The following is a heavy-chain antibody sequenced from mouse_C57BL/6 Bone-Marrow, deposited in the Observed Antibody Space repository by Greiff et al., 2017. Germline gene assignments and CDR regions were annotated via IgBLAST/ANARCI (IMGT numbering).Heavy chain of an antibody. CDR3: ARGLYDGYLYAMDY. Sequence: QVQLKQPGAELVKPGASVKLSCKASGYTFTSYWMHWVKQRPGRGLEWIGRIDPNSGGTKYNEKFKSKATLTVDKPSSTAYMQLSSLTSEDSAVYDCARGLYDGYLYAMDYWGQGTSVTVSS. V-gene: IGHV1-72*01. CDR2: IDPNSGGT. D-gene: IGHD2-3*01. CDR1: GYTFTSYW. J-gene: IGHJ4*01.